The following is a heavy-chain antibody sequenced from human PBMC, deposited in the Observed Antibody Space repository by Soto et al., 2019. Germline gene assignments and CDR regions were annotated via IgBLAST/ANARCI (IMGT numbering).Heavy chain of an antibody. Sequence: QVQLVQSGAEVKKPGSSVKVSCKASGGTFSSYAISWVRQAPGQGHEWMGGLIPISGPANYAQKFQGRVTMTADESTSTAYMEMSSLRSEDTAVYYCASAVACTVNAFDIWGQGTMVAVSS. CDR1: GGTFSSYA. J-gene: IGHJ3*02. CDR3: ASAVACTVNAFDI. V-gene: IGHV1-69*12. D-gene: IGHD6-19*01. CDR2: LIPISGPA.